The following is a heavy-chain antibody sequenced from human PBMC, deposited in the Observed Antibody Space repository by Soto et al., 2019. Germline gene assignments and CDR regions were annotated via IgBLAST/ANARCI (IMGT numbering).Heavy chain of an antibody. CDR1: GYTFTSYG. J-gene: IGHJ6*02. CDR3: AREFGLGSSSITDYYYYYGMDV. V-gene: IGHV1-18*04. Sequence: ASVKVSCKASGYTFTSYGISWVRQAPGQGLEWMGWISAYNGNTNYAQKLQGRVTMTTDTSTSTAYMELRSLRSDDTAVYYCAREFGLGSSSITDYYYYYGMDVWGQGTTVTRLL. CDR2: ISAYNGNT. D-gene: IGHD6-6*01.